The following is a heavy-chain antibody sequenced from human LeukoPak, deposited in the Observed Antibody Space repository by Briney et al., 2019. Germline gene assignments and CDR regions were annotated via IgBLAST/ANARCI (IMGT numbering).Heavy chain of an antibody. CDR2: ISSSSSYI. J-gene: IGHJ4*02. D-gene: IGHD2-2*03. V-gene: IGHV3-21*01. CDR1: GFTFKNYG. Sequence: GGSLRLSCAASGFTFKNYGMHWVRQAPGKGLEWVSSISSSSSYIYYADSVKGRFTISRDNAKNSLYLQMNSLRAEDTAVYYCARVDIVVVPAIFDYWGQGTLVTVSS. CDR3: ARVDIVVVPAIFDY.